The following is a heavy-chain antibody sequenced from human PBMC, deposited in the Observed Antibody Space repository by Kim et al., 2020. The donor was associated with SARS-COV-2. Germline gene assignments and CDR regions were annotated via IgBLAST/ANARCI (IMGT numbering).Heavy chain of an antibody. CDR3: ARGTYCSSTSCSNDFDY. CDR1: GFTFSSYD. J-gene: IGHJ4*02. CDR2: IGTAGDP. Sequence: GGSLRLSCAASGFTFSSYDMHWVRQATGKGLEWVSAIGTAGDPYYPGSVKGRFTISRENAKNSLYLQMNSLRAGDTAVYYCARGTYCSSTSCSNDFDYWGQGTLVTVSS. D-gene: IGHD2-2*01. V-gene: IGHV3-13*05.